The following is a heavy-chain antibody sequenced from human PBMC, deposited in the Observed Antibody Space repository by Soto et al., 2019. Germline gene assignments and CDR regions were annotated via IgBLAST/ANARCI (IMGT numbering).Heavy chain of an antibody. CDR1: GFTFTRYS. CDR3: ARESEDLTSNFDY. Sequence: GGSLRLSCAASGFTFTRYSMNWVRQAPGKGLEWVSSISSTTNYIFYGDSMKGRFTISRDNAKNSLYLEMNSLRAEDTAVYYCARESEDLTSNFDYWGQGTLVTSPQ. J-gene: IGHJ4*02. V-gene: IGHV3-21*06. CDR2: ISSTTNYI.